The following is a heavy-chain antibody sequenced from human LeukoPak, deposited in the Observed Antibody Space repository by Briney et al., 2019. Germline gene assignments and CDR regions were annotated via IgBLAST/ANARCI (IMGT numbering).Heavy chain of an antibody. J-gene: IGHJ3*02. CDR1: GGTFSSYA. CDR2: IIPIFGTA. Sequence: SVKVSCKASGGTFSSYAISWVRQAPGQGLEWMGRIIPIFGTANYAQKFQGRVTITTDESTSTAYMELSSLRSEDTAVYYCARDPVVAATQRPNFDIGGQGTMVTVSS. CDR3: ARDPVVAATQRPNFDI. D-gene: IGHD2-15*01. V-gene: IGHV1-69*05.